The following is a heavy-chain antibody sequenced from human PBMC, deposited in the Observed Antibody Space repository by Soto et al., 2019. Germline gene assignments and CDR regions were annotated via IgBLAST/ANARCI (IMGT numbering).Heavy chain of an antibody. V-gene: IGHV3-49*03. CDR1: GFTFGDYA. CDR3: TRTYSNYDYYYYGMDV. CDR2: IRSKAYGGTT. D-gene: IGHD4-4*01. Sequence: GGSLRLSWAASGFTFGDYAMSWFRQAPGKGLEWVGFIRSKAYGGTTEYAASVKGRFTISRDDSKSIAYLQMNSLKTEDTAVYYCTRTYSNYDYYYYGMDVWGQGTTVTVSS. J-gene: IGHJ6*02.